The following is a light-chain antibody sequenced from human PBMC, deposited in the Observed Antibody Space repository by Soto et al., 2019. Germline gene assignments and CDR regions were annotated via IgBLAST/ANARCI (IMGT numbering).Light chain of an antibody. CDR2: KAS. CDR1: QSIDSW. V-gene: IGKV1-5*03. J-gene: IGKJ2*01. Sequence: DIQMTQSPSTLSASVGDRVTITCRASQSIDSWLAWFQQKPGKAPKLLIYKASNLASEVPSRFSGSGSGTEFTLTISSLQPDDFATYYCHQYNGYSYTFGQGTKLEIK. CDR3: HQYNGYSYT.